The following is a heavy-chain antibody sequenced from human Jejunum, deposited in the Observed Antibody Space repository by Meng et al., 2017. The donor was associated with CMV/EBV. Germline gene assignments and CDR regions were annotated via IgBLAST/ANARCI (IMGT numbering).Heavy chain of an antibody. CDR1: GNTFTGYC. V-gene: IGHV1-2*02. Sequence: KASGNTFTGYCIHWVRQAPGQGLEWMGWINPDSDSTEYSQKFQGRVTMTRDTSITTAFMELSRLRSDDTAVYYCARDLRPTNYYFDYWGQGTLVTVSS. J-gene: IGHJ4*02. CDR3: ARDLRPTNYYFDY. CDR2: INPDSDST. D-gene: IGHD4/OR15-4a*01.